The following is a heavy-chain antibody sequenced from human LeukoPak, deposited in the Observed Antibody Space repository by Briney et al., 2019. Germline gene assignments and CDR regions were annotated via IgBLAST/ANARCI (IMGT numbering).Heavy chain of an antibody. CDR2: INPNSGGT. CDR3: ATEQQLVPCFDY. D-gene: IGHD6-13*01. CDR1: GYTFTGYY. J-gene: IGHJ4*02. V-gene: IGHV1-2*02. Sequence: VASVKVSCKASGYTFTGYYMHWVRQAPGQGLEWMGWINPNSGGTNYAQKFQGRVTMTRDTSTSTAYMELSRLRSDDTAVYYCATEQQLVPCFDYWGQGTLVTVSS.